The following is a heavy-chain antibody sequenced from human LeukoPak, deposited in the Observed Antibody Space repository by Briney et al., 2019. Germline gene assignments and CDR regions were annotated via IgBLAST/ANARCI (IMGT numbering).Heavy chain of an antibody. CDR1: GLTFSSYG. Sequence: GGSLRLSCAASGLTFSSYGMHWVRQAPGKGLEWVAVISYDGSNKYYADSVKGRFTISRDNSKNTLYLQMNSLRAEDTAVYYCAKTYSGYDYVYWGQGTLVTVSS. J-gene: IGHJ4*02. V-gene: IGHV3-30*18. D-gene: IGHD5-12*01. CDR2: ISYDGSNK. CDR3: AKTYSGYDYVY.